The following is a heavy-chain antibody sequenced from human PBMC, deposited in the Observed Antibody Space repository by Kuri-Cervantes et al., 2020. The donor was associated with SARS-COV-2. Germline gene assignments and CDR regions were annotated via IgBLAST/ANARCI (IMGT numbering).Heavy chain of an antibody. V-gene: IGHV3-30-3*01. Sequence: GESLKISCAASGFTFSSYWMSWVRQAPGKGLEWVAVISYDGSNKYYADSVKGRFTISRDNSKNTLYLQMNSLRAEDTAVYYCAREDIVVVIARSAAFDIWGQGTMVTVSS. D-gene: IGHD2-21*01. CDR3: AREDIVVVIARSAAFDI. CDR1: GFTFSSYW. J-gene: IGHJ3*02. CDR2: ISYDGSNK.